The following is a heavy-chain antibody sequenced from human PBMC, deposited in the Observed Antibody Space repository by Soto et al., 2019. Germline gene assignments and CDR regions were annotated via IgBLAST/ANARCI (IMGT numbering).Heavy chain of an antibody. CDR1: EFIFSTYW. CDR2: IKQDGSEK. V-gene: IGHV3-7*05. CDR3: GGGSGCESAS. D-gene: IGHD5-12*01. J-gene: IGHJ4*02. Sequence: EVQLVESGGGLVQPGGSLRLSCAASEFIFSTYWMTWVRQAPGKGLEWVANIKQDGSEKNYLESLRGRFTISSDNAKNSLYMEMTSLTAEDTAVYYCGGGSGCESASWGQGTLVTVS.